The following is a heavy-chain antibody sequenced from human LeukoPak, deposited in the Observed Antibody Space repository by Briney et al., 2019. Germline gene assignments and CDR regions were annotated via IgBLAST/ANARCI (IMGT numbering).Heavy chain of an antibody. CDR1: GYTFTSYG. J-gene: IGHJ4*02. CDR2: ISAYNSNT. CDR3: ARTQNPSHYDFWSGYTYYFDY. Sequence: ASVKVSCKASGYTFTSYGISWVRQAPGQGLEWMGRISAYNSNTNYAQKLQGRVTMTTDTSTSTAYMELRSLRSDDSAVYYCARTQNPSHYDFWSGYTYYFDYWGQGTLVTVSS. D-gene: IGHD3-3*01. V-gene: IGHV1-18*01.